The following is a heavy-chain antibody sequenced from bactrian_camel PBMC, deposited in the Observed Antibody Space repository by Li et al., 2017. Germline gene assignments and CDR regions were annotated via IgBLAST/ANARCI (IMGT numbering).Heavy chain of an antibody. D-gene: IGHD3*01. CDR3: AARIDGPNYCQSGLLEDEYDY. J-gene: IGHJ4*01. CDR1: HYINSIYC. V-gene: IGHV3S53*01. CDR2: ISRDATT. Sequence: HVQLVESGGGSVQAGGSLRLSCEPPHYINSIYCMGWFRQTPGKEREGVATISRDATTDYVDSVKGRFYISRNSAQNLLYLQMNSLQPEDTALYYCAARIDGPNYCQSGLLEDEYDYWGQGTQVTVS.